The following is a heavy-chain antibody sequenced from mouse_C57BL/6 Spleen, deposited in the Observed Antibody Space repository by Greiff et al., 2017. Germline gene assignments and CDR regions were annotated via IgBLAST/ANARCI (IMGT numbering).Heavy chain of an antibody. CDR3: TTTTVVERDFDY. CDR1: GFNIKDDY. Sequence: VQLQQSGAELVRPGASVKLSCTASGFNIKDDYMHWVKQRPEQGLEWIGWIDPENGDTEYASKFQGKATITADTSSNTAYLQLSSLTSEDTAVYDCTTTTVVERDFDYWGQGTTLTVSS. CDR2: IDPENGDT. D-gene: IGHD1-1*01. V-gene: IGHV14-4*01. J-gene: IGHJ2*01.